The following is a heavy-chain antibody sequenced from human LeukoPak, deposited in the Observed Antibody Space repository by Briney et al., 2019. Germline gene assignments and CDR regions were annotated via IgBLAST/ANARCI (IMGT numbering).Heavy chain of an antibody. D-gene: IGHD4-17*01. CDR3: ARAPTTYGDPFDY. CDR2: MNPNSGNT. Sequence: ASVKVSCKASGYTFTSYDINWVRQATGQGLEWMGWMNPNSGNTGYAQKFQGRVTMTRNTSISTAYMELSSLRSEDTAVYYCARAPTTYGDPFDYWGQGTLVTVSS. J-gene: IGHJ4*02. V-gene: IGHV1-8*01. CDR1: GYTFTSYD.